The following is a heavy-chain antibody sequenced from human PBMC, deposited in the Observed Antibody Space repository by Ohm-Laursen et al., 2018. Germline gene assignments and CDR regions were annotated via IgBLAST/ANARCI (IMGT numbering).Heavy chain of an antibody. D-gene: IGHD5-12*01. CDR1: GFTFSSYG. CDR2: ISYDGSNK. V-gene: IGHV3-33*05. J-gene: IGHJ4*02. Sequence: SLRLSCSASGFTFSSYGMHWVRQAPGKGLEWVAVISYDGSNKYYADSVKGRFTISRDNSKNTLYLQMNSLRAEDTAVYYCARGPLIRGYSGYGPGYFDYWGQGTLVTVSS. CDR3: ARGPLIRGYSGYGPGYFDY.